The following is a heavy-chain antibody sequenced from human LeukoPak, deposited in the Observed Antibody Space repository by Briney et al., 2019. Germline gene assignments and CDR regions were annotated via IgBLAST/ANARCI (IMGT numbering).Heavy chain of an antibody. D-gene: IGHD3-10*01. CDR1: GFTFSSYS. CDR3: ARDGAMVRVMSAFDI. Sequence: GGSLRLSCAASGFTFSSYSMNWVRQAPGKGLEWVSYISSSSSTIYYADSVKGRFTISRDNAKNSLYLQMNSLRDEDTAVYYCARDGAMVRVMSAFDIWGQGTMVTVSS. V-gene: IGHV3-48*02. J-gene: IGHJ3*02. CDR2: ISSSSSTI.